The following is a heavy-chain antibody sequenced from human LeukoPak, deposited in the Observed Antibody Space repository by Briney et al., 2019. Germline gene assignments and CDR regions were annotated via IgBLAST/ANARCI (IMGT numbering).Heavy chain of an antibody. V-gene: IGHV3-23*01. J-gene: IGHJ4*02. D-gene: IGHD6-19*01. CDR1: GFTFSSYA. Sequence: GGSLRLSCAASGFTFSSYAMSWVRQAPGKGLEWVSAISGSGGSTYYADSVKGRFTISRDNSKNTLYLQMHSLRAEDTAVYYCASRYSSGCYYYWGQGTLVTVSS. CDR3: ASRYSSGCYYY. CDR2: ISGSGGST.